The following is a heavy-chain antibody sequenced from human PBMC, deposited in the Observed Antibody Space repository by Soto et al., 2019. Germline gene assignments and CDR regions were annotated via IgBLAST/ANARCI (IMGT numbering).Heavy chain of an antibody. CDR1: GYTFTSYG. D-gene: IGHD1-26*01. CDR2: ISAYNYNT. J-gene: IGHJ5*02. CDR3: ARVVGALGHRFDP. Sequence: QVQLVQSGAEVKKPGASVKVSCKASGYTFTSYGLSWVRQAPGQGLEWMGRISAYNYNTNYAQKLQGRVTMTTDTSTSTAYMELRSLRSDDTAVYCARVVGALGHRFDPWGQGTLVTVSS. V-gene: IGHV1-18*01.